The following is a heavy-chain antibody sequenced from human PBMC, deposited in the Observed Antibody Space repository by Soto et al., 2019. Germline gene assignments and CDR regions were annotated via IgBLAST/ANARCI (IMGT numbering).Heavy chain of an antibody. V-gene: IGHV1-18*01. CDR1: GYSFTRYG. CDR3: ARMGDVPYYSYGLDV. J-gene: IGHJ6*02. D-gene: IGHD3-16*01. Sequence: QVQLVQSGAEVKKPGASVKVSCKASGYSFTRYGISWVRQAPGQGLEWMGWISGYNANTNYPENLQGSVTMTTDTSTSTAYMEVRNLISDDTAVYYCARMGDVPYYSYGLDVWGQGTTVTVSS. CDR2: ISGYNANT.